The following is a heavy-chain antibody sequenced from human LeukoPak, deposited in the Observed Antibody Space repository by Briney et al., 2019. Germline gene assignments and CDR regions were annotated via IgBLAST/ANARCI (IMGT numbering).Heavy chain of an antibody. CDR1: GGSISSYY. Sequence: PSETLSLTCTVSGGSISSYYWSWIRQPPGKGLEWIGYIYYSGSTNYNPSLKSRVTISVDTSKNQFSLKLSSVTAADTAVYYCARHGPLSDFWSGYQYFDYWGQGTLVTVSS. V-gene: IGHV4-59*08. J-gene: IGHJ4*02. CDR2: IYYSGST. CDR3: ARHGPLSDFWSGYQYFDY. D-gene: IGHD3-3*01.